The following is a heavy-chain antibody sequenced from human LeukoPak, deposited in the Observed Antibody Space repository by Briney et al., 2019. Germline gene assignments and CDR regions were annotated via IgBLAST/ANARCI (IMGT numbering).Heavy chain of an antibody. Sequence: SETLSLTCTVSGGSISSYYWSWIRQPPGKGLEGMGYIYYSGSTNYNPSLKSRVTISVDTSKNQFSLKLSSVTAADTAVYYCASTYSSSWYYDHYYGMDVWGQGTTVTVSS. J-gene: IGHJ6*02. D-gene: IGHD6-13*01. CDR2: IYYSGST. V-gene: IGHV4-59*08. CDR1: GGSISSYY. CDR3: ASTYSSSWYYDHYYGMDV.